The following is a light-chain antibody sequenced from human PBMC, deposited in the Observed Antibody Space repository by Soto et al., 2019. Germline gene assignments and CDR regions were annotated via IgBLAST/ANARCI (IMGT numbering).Light chain of an antibody. V-gene: IGKV3-20*01. CDR2: GAS. J-gene: IGKJ1*01. CDR3: QQYGSSWT. Sequence: PATLSLSPGARATLPCRASQYIDTDLAWYQQRPGQAPRLLIYGASSRATGIPDRFSGSGSGTDFTLTSSIQEHEDVAVYYCQQYGSSWTFGQGTKVDIK. CDR1: QYIDTD.